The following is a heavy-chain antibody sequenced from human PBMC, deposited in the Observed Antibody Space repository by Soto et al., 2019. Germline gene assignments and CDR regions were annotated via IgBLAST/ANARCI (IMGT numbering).Heavy chain of an antibody. CDR2: ISYDGSNK. CDR1: GFTFSSYA. V-gene: IGHV3-30-3*01. CDR3: AREADIVVVPAAISAFDI. D-gene: IGHD2-2*02. J-gene: IGHJ3*02. Sequence: GGSLRLSCAASGFTFSSYAMHWVRQAPGKGLEWVAVISYDGSNKYYADSVKGRFTISRDNSKNTLYLQMNSLRAEDTAVYYCAREADIVVVPAAISAFDIWGQGTMVTVSS.